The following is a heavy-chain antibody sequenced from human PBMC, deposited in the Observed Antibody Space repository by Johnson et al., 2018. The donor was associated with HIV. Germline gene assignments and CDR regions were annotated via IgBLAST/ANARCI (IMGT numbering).Heavy chain of an antibody. Sequence: VQLVESGGGLIQPGGSLRLSCAASGFTFSSYAMSWVRQAPGKGLEWVSAISGSGGSTYYADSVKGRFTISRDISNNTLHLQMNSLRAGDTAVYYCAKDESDASDIWGQGTMVTVS. CDR2: ISGSGGST. J-gene: IGHJ3*02. CDR3: AKDESDASDI. CDR1: GFTFSSYA. V-gene: IGHV3-23*04.